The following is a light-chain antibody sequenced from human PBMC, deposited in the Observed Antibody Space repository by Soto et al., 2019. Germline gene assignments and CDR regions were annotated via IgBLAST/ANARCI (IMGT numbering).Light chain of an antibody. V-gene: IGKV1-5*03. Sequence: DIQMTQSPSTLSASVGDRVTITCRASQSVTTWLAWYQQKPGKAPKGLVYEASSLQSGVPSRFRGSGSGTEFTLTIDSLQPDDLATYYCQQYNTYAPYTFGQGTRLEIK. CDR2: EAS. J-gene: IGKJ2*01. CDR1: QSVTTW. CDR3: QQYNTYAPYT.